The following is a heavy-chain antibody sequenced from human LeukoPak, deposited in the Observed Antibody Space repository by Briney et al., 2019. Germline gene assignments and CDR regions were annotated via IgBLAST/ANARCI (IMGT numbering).Heavy chain of an antibody. J-gene: IGHJ4*02. CDR1: GFTFSSYA. Sequence: GGSLRLSCAASGFTFSSYAMSWVRQAPGKGLEWVSAISGSGGSTYYADSVKGRFTISRDNSKNTLSLQMNSLRAEDTALYYCAGSYSDDWYCFAYWGQGTLVTVSS. CDR2: ISGSGGST. D-gene: IGHD3-9*01. V-gene: IGHV3-23*01. CDR3: AGSYSDDWYCFAY.